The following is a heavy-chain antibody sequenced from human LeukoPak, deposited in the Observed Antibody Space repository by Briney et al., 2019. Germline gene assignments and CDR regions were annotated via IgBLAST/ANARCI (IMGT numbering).Heavy chain of an antibody. Sequence: PGGSPRLSCAASGFTFSSYAMSCVRQAPGKGLEWVSAINSAGSTYYGDSVRGRFTISRDNSKNVLHLQMNSLRAEDTALYYCAKDQNTVATAPFDYWGLGTLVTVSS. D-gene: IGHD4-17*01. V-gene: IGHV3-23*01. J-gene: IGHJ4*02. CDR1: GFTFSSYA. CDR3: AKDQNTVATAPFDY. CDR2: INSAGST.